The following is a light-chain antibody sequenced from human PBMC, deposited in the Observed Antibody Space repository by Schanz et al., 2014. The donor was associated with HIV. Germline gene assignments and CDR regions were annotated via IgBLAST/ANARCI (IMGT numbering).Light chain of an antibody. Sequence: EVVMTQSPATLSVSPGERATLSCRASQSVKNTVLAWYQQKPGQAPRLLIFGASNRATGIPDRFSGGESGTDFTLTISRVEPEDYAVYYCQQYGSSPWTFGQGTRVDVK. CDR2: GAS. CDR3: QQYGSSPWT. J-gene: IGKJ1*01. CDR1: QSVKNTV. V-gene: IGKV3-20*01.